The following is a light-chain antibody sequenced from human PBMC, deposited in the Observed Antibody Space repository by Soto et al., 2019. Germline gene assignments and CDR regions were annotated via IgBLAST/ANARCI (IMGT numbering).Light chain of an antibody. J-gene: IGKJ4*01. CDR3: QQSNSFPLT. CDR2: DAS. Sequence: DIQMTQSPSSLSASVGDRVTITCRASQGISTYLNWYQQKPEKAPKLLIYDASSLQSRVPSRFSGSESGTDFSLTINSLQPEDFATYFCQQSNSFPLTFGGGTKVDIK. CDR1: QGISTY. V-gene: IGKV1-39*01.